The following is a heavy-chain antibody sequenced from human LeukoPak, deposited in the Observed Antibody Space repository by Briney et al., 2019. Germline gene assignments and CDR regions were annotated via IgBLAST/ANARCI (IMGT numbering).Heavy chain of an antibody. CDR2: ISSSGSTI. V-gene: IGHV3-48*03. Sequence: AGGSLCLSCAGSGFTFSSYEMNWVRQAPGKGREWVSYISSSGSTIYYADSVKGRFTISRDNAKNSLYLQMNSLRAEYTAVYYCARGDDILTGYEDAFDIWGQGTMVTVSS. CDR3: ARGDDILTGYEDAFDI. CDR1: GFTFSSYE. D-gene: IGHD3-9*01. J-gene: IGHJ3*02.